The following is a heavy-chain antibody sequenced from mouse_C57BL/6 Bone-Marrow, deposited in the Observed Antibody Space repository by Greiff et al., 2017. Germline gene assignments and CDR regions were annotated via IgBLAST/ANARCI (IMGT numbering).Heavy chain of an antibody. Sequence: VQLQQPGAELVMPGASVKLSCKASGYTFTSYWMHWVKQRPGQGLEWIGEIDPSDSYTNYNQKFKGKSTLTVDKSYSTAYMQLSSLTSEDSAVYYCARRTTVVATGGMDYWGQGTSVTVSS. CDR3: ARRTTVVATGGMDY. CDR2: IDPSDSYT. D-gene: IGHD1-1*01. J-gene: IGHJ4*01. CDR1: GYTFTSYW. V-gene: IGHV1-69*01.